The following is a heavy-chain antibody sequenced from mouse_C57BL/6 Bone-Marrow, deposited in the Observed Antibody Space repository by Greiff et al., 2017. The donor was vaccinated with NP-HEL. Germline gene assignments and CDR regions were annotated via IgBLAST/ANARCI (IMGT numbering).Heavy chain of an antibody. Sequence: LKQSGPELVKPGASVKISCKASGYSFTSYYIHWVKQRPGQGLEWIGWIYPGSGNTKYNEKFKGKATLTADTSSSTAYMQLSSLTSEDSAVYYCARSGWLPFAYWGQGTLVTVSA. J-gene: IGHJ3*01. CDR2: IYPGSGNT. CDR1: GYSFTSYY. CDR3: ARSGWLPFAY. V-gene: IGHV1-66*01. D-gene: IGHD2-3*01.